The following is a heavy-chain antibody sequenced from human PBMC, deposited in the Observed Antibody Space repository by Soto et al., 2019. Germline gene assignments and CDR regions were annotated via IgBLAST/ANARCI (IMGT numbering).Heavy chain of an antibody. CDR3: ARGPSSIAARTLDY. CDR2: INHSGST. CDR1: GGSFSGYY. V-gene: IGHV4-34*01. D-gene: IGHD6-6*01. Sequence: LSLTCAVYGGSFSGYYWSWMRQPPGKGLEWIGEINHSGSTNYNPSLKSRVTISVDTSKNQFSLKLSSVTAADTAVYYCARGPSSIAARTLDYWGQGTLVTVSS. J-gene: IGHJ4*02.